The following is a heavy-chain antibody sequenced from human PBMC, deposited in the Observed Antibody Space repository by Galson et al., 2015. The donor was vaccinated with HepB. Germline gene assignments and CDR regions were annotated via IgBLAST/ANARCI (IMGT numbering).Heavy chain of an antibody. J-gene: IGHJ4*02. CDR3: GRDQRPGGLGF. CDR1: GFNSRALA. D-gene: IGHD3-10*01. Sequence: LRLSCAASGFNSRALAMHWVRQPPGKGLEWVGGIYWNGARVDYADSVKGRFTISRDNAKNSLYLQMNSLRPEDTALYYCGRDQRPGGLGFWGQGTLVTVSS. CDR2: IYWNGARV. V-gene: IGHV3-9*02.